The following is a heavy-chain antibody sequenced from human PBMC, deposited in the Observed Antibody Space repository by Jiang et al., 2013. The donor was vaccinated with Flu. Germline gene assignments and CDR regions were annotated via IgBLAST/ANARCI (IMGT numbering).Heavy chain of an antibody. V-gene: IGHV3-23*01. CDR3: AKDQCYYDSCATSDY. Sequence: VQLLESGGGLVQPGGSLRLSCAASGFTFSSHAMTWVRQAPGKGLEWVSLISGSGGSTYYADSVKGRFSISRDNSKSTLYLQMNSLRAEDTAIYYCAKDQCYYDSCATSDYWGQGTLVTVSS. D-gene: IGHD3-22*01. CDR1: GFTFSSHA. CDR2: ISGSGGST. J-gene: IGHJ4*02.